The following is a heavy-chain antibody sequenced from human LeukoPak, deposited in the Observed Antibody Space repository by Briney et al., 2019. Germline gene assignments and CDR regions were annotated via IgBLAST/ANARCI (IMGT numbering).Heavy chain of an antibody. CDR2: IKPDGSDK. V-gene: IGHV3-7*01. Sequence: GGSLRLSCAASGFSFSTYWMSWVRQAPGKGLEWVANIKPDGSDKYYADSVKGRFTIFRDNAKNSLYLQMNSLRAEDSALYYCARASAVAGTRDYWGQGTLVTVSS. CDR1: GFSFSTYW. CDR3: ARASAVAGTRDY. J-gene: IGHJ4*02. D-gene: IGHD6-19*01.